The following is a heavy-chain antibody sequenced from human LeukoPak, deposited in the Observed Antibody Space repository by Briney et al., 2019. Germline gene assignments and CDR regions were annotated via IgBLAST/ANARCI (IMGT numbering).Heavy chain of an antibody. CDR3: ARDNSVGDTAWWFDP. J-gene: IGHJ5*02. CDR2: ISAYNSNT. Sequence: ASVKVSCKASGYTFTSYGISWVRQAPGQGLEWMGWISAYNSNTNYAQKLQGRLSLTRDMSTSTDYMELSSLRSEDTAVYYCARDNSVGDTAWWFDPWGQGTLVTVSS. V-gene: IGHV1-18*01. CDR1: GYTFTSYG. D-gene: IGHD1-26*01.